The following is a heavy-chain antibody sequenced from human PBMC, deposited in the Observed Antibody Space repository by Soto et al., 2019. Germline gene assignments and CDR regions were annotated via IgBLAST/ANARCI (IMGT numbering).Heavy chain of an antibody. J-gene: IGHJ6*02. CDR2: ISSSGSTI. Sequence: GGSLRLSCAASGFTFSSYEMNWGRQAPGKGLERVSYISSSGSTIYYADSVKGRYTISRDNAKNSLYLQMNSLRAEDTAVYYCAREAVITIFGVVTDYGMDVWGQGTTVTVS. V-gene: IGHV3-48*03. CDR3: AREAVITIFGVVTDYGMDV. CDR1: GFTFSSYE. D-gene: IGHD3-3*01.